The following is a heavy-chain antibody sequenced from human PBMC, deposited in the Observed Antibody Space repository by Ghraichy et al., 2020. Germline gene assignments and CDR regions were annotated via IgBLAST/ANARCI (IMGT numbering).Heavy chain of an antibody. J-gene: IGHJ6*02. V-gene: IGHV3-48*02. CDR2: ITSSGRFI. CDR3: ARGSTVVRFYYYDGMDV. Sequence: ETLSLTCVGSGFTFSGYSMNWVRQSPGKGLEWVAYITSSGRFISYADSVKGRFTISRDNAQNSLSLQMNSLRDEDTALYFCARGSTVVRFYYYDGMDVWGQGTTVTVSS. D-gene: IGHD4-23*01. CDR1: GFTFSGYS.